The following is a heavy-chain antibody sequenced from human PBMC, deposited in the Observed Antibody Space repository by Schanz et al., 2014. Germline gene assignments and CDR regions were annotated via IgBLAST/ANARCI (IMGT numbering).Heavy chain of an antibody. J-gene: IGHJ4*02. Sequence: QVQLQQWGAGLLKPSETLSLTCAVYGGSLSGYFWSWIRQPPGKGLEWIGDIGHSGNTKDNPSLKSRVPMSVETSKTQFPLNLSSVTAADTAVYYCARGRQQLGSFDYWGPGTLVSVSS. V-gene: IGHV4-34*01. CDR3: ARGRQQLGSFDY. CDR1: GGSLSGYF. CDR2: IGHSGNT. D-gene: IGHD6-13*01.